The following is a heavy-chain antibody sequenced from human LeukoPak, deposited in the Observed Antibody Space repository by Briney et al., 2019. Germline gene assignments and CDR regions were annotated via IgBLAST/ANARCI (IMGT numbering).Heavy chain of an antibody. CDR2: IKKDGSEK. CDR1: GFTFSSYW. Sequence: GGSLRLSCAASGFTFSSYWMSWVRQAPGKGLEWVANIKKDGSEKYYVDSVKGRFTISRDNAKNSPYLQMSSLRAEDTAVYYCTRVEETATTAAIIRKYSYYYYYMDVWGKGNTVTVSS. V-gene: IGHV3-7*01. J-gene: IGHJ6*03. D-gene: IGHD4-11*01. CDR3: TRVEETATTAAIIRKYSYYYYYMDV.